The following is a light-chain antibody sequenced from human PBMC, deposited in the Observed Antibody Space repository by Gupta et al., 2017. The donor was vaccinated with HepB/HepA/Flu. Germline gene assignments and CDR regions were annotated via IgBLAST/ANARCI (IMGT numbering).Light chain of an antibody. CDR3: QVWDSNSDNVI. J-gene: IGLJ2*01. Sequence: SYVLTQSPSLSVAPGKTARITCEGNKIGSKNVHWYQQRPGQAPVLVIFYDSDRPSGVAERFSGSNSGNTATLTISRVEAGDEADYYCQVWDSNSDNVIFGGGTKVTVL. V-gene: IGLV3-21*04. CDR2: YDS. CDR1: KIGSKN.